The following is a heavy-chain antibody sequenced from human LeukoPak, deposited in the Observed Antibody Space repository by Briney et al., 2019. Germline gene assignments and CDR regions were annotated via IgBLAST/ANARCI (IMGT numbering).Heavy chain of an antibody. V-gene: IGHV4-34*01. CDR1: GGSFSGYY. D-gene: IGHD6-13*01. CDR3: ARLGIEAARAGKYYYYYYYMDV. Sequence: PSETLSLTCAVYGGSFSGYYWSWIRQPPGKGLEWIGEINHSGSTNYNPSLKSRVTISVDTSKNQFSLKLSSVTAADTAVYYCARLGIEAARAGKYYYYYYYMDVWGKGTTVTVSS. J-gene: IGHJ6*03. CDR2: INHSGST.